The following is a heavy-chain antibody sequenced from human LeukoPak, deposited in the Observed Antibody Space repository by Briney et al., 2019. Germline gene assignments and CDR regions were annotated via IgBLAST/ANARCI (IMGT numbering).Heavy chain of an antibody. D-gene: IGHD6-13*01. CDR2: ISYDGTNK. CDR1: GFTFSSYG. J-gene: IGHJ5*01. Sequence: GRSLRLSCAASGFTFSSYGVHWVRQAPGKGLEWVAVISYDGTNKFYADSVKGRFTISRDNSKNTLFLQMNSLRAGDTAVYYCAKELYSTTWFDYWGQGTLVTVSS. CDR3: AKELYSTTWFDY. V-gene: IGHV3-30*18.